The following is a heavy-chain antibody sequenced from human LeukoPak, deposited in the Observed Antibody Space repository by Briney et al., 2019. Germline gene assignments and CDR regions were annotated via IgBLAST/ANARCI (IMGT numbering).Heavy chain of an antibody. CDR3: ARAGYCSGGSCYPWRWFDP. Sequence: SETLSLTCTVSGGSISSYYWSWIRQPPGKGLEWIGYIYYSGSTNYDPSLKSRVTISVDTSKNQFSLKLSSVTAADTAVYYCARAGYCSGGSCYPWRWFDPWGQGTLVTISS. V-gene: IGHV4-59*01. CDR2: IYYSGST. D-gene: IGHD2-15*01. J-gene: IGHJ5*02. CDR1: GGSISSYY.